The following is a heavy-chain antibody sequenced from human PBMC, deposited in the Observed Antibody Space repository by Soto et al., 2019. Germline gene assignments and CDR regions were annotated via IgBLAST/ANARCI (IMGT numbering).Heavy chain of an antibody. V-gene: IGHV3-30*18. CDR2: ISYDGSNK. CDR1: GFTFSSYG. J-gene: IGHJ3*02. Sequence: GGSLRLSCAASGFTFSSYGMHWVRQAPGKGLEWVAVISYDGSNKYYADSVKGRFTISRDNSKNTLYLQMNSLRAEDTAVYYCAKEKVFTVTLKVLAFDIWGQGTMVTVSS. D-gene: IGHD4-4*01. CDR3: AKEKVFTVTLKVLAFDI.